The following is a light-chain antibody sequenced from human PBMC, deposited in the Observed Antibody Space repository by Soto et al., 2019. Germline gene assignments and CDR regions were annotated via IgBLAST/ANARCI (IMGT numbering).Light chain of an antibody. CDR2: GNN. V-gene: IGLV1-44*01. CDR3: AAWDDSVNGVV. J-gene: IGLJ2*01. Sequence: QSVLTQPPSASGTPGQGVTIPCSGSSSNIGINPLNWYQQLPGTAPKLLMYGNNQRPSGVPDRFSGSKSGNSASLAISWIQSEDEADYYCAAWDDSVNGVVFGGGTKLTVL. CDR1: SSNIGINP.